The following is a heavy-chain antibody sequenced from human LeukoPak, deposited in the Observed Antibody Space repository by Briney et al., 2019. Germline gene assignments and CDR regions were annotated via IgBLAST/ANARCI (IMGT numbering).Heavy chain of an antibody. CDR3: ARVGVVPAAISPYYYGMDV. V-gene: IGHV3-74*01. J-gene: IGHJ6*04. D-gene: IGHD2-2*01. CDR1: GFTFSSYW. Sequence: PGGSLRLSCAASGFTFSSYWMHWVRQAPGKGLVWVSRINSDGRSTSYADSVKGRFTISRDNAKNTLYLKMNSLRAEDTAVYYCARVGVVPAAISPYYYGMDVWGKGTTVTVSS. CDR2: INSDGRST.